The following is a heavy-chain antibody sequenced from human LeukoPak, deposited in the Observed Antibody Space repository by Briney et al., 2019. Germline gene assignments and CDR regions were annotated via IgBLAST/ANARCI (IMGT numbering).Heavy chain of an antibody. Sequence: PSETLSLTCTVSGGSISSYYWSWIRQPPGKGLEWIGYIYYSGSTNYNPSLKSRVTISVDTSKNQFSLKLSSVTAADTAVYYCARGRKQLIAGPYYYYYMDVWGKGTTVTVSS. CDR3: ARGRKQLIAGPYYYYYMDV. V-gene: IGHV4-59*01. J-gene: IGHJ6*03. CDR1: GGSISSYY. D-gene: IGHD6-13*01. CDR2: IYYSGST.